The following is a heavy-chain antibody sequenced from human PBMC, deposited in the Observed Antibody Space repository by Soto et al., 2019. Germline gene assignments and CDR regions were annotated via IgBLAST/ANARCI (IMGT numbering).Heavy chain of an antibody. D-gene: IGHD2-8*01. CDR3: AKKGLGSLATYCTTGDCHYAFDL. CDR2: ISGGGDGT. J-gene: IGHJ3*01. Sequence: EVQLLESGGGLVRPGGSLRLSCAASGFTFYNYAMNWVRQAPGKGLEWVSTISGGGDGTYYADSVKGRFTISRDNSRNTVYLQMISLRAEDTAVYYCAKKGLGSLATYCTTGDCHYAFDLWGQGTLVTVSS. CDR1: GFTFYNYA. V-gene: IGHV3-23*01.